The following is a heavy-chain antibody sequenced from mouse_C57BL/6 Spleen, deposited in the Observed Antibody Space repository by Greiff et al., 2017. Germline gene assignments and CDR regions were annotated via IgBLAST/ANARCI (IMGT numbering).Heavy chain of an antibody. CDR3: ARYRIYYDYDDAMDY. V-gene: IGHV1-22*01. CDR1: GYTFTDYN. CDR2: INPNNGGT. J-gene: IGHJ4*01. Sequence: VQLQQSGPELVKPGASVKMSCKASGYTFTDYNMHWVKQSPGKSLEWIGYINPNNGGTSYNQKFKGKATLAVNKSSSTAYIELRSLTSEDSAVYYCARYRIYYDYDDAMDYWGQGTSVTVSS. D-gene: IGHD2-4*01.